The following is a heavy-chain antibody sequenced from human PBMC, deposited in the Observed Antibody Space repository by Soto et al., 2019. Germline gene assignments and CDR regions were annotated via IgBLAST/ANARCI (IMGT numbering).Heavy chain of an antibody. J-gene: IGHJ4*02. V-gene: IGHV3-30*18. D-gene: IGHD6-19*01. CDR2: VSHDGRNT. CDR3: AKGGRQWLVTSDFNY. Sequence: VQLVESGGGVVQPGRSLRLSCAASGFTFSDYVMHWVRQAPGKGLEWVAVVSHDGRNTHYADSVKGRFTISRDSSKNTASLEMTSLRAEDTAVHYCAKGGRQWLVTSDFNYWGQGALVTVSS. CDR1: GFTFSDYV.